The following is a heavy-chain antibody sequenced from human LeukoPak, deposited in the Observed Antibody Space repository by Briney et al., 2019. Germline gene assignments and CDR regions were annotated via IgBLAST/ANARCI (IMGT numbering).Heavy chain of an antibody. D-gene: IGHD6-6*01. V-gene: IGHV4-4*07. CDR1: GGSISSYY. CDR2: IYTSGST. CDR3: ARASIAARQLDY. J-gene: IGHJ4*02. Sequence: PSETLSLTCTVSGGSISSYYWNRIRQPAGKGLEWIGRIYTSGSTNYNPSLKSRVTMSVDTSKNQFSLKLSSVTAADPAVYYCARASIAARQLDYWGQGTLVTVSS.